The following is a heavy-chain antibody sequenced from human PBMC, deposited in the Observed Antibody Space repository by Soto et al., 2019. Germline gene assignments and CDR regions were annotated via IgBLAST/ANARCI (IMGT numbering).Heavy chain of an antibody. CDR3: ARGSRGVRFDP. Sequence: QVQLVQSGAEVKKPGASVKVSCKASGYTFTSYDINWVRQATGQGLEWMGWMNPNSGNAGYAQKFKGRVTRTRKTSISTAYMEMSSLRSEATDVYYFARGSRGVRFDPWGQGTLVTVSS. J-gene: IGHJ5*02. CDR2: MNPNSGNA. CDR1: GYTFTSYD. V-gene: IGHV1-8*01. D-gene: IGHD3-10*01.